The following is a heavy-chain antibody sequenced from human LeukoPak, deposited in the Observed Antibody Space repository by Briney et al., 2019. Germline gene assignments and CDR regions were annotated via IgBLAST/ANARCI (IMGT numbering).Heavy chain of an antibody. Sequence: PGRSLRLSCAASGFTFTTFGIHWVRQAPGKGLEGVAAISPDGNIDYYSDSVKGRFSISRDDSKNMIYLQMNSLRGEDSAVYFCARINNFDDFWGQGTLVTVSS. V-gene: IGHV3-30*03. CDR3: ARINNFDDF. CDR1: GFTFTTFG. D-gene: IGHD1-1*01. CDR2: ISPDGNID. J-gene: IGHJ4*02.